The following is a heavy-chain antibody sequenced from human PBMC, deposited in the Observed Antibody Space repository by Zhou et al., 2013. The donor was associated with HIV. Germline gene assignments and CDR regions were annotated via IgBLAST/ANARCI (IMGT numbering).Heavy chain of an antibody. J-gene: IGHJ5*02. CDR3: ARGSDYSSSSRAGYNWFDP. V-gene: IGHV1-46*03. CDR2: INPSGGTT. Sequence: QVQLVQSGAEVKKPGASVKVSCKASGYSFTNYYMHWVRQAPGQGLEWMGIINPSGGTTSYAQKFQGRVTMTRDTSTSTVYMELSSLRSEDTAVYYCARGSDYSSSSRAGYNWFDPWGQGTLVTVSS. CDR1: GYSFTNYY. D-gene: IGHD6-6*01.